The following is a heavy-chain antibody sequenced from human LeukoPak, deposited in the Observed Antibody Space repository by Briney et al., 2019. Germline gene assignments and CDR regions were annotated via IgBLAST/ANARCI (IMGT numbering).Heavy chain of an antibody. CDR3: ARVGCSGGSCYSGVVFDI. V-gene: IGHV4-59*01. J-gene: IGHJ3*02. CDR1: GGSISSYY. Sequence: PSETLSLTCTVSGGSISSYYWSWIRQPPGKGLEWIGYIYYSGSTNYNPSLKSRVTISVDTSKNQFSLKLSSVTAADTAVYYCARVGCSGGSCYSGVVFDIWGQGTMVTASS. CDR2: IYYSGST. D-gene: IGHD2-15*01.